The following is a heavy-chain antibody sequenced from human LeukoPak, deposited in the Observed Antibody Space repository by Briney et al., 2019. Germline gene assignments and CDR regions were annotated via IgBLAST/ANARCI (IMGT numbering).Heavy chain of an antibody. CDR3: AKGTGYSSSWYDY. J-gene: IGHJ4*02. Sequence: TGGSLRLSCAASGFTFSSYAMSWVRQAPGKGLEWVSAISVSGGSTYYADSVKGRFTISRDNSKNTLYLQVNSLRAEDTAVYCCAKGTGYSSSWYDYWGQGTLDTVSS. V-gene: IGHV3-23*01. CDR2: ISVSGGST. CDR1: GFTFSSYA. D-gene: IGHD6-13*01.